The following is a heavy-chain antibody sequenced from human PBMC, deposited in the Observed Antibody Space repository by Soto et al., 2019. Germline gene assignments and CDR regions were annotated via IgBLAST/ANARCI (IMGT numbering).Heavy chain of an antibody. CDR2: IYWDDDK. J-gene: IGHJ4*02. D-gene: IGHD6-19*01. V-gene: IGHV2-5*02. CDR3: AHSVVAGLGYYLDY. Sequence: QITLKESGPTLVKPTQTLTLTCTFSGFSLSSTRVAVGWIRQPPGKALEWLALIYWDDDKRYSPFLKTRPTITKDTSKNQVVLTMTNFDPVDTATYYCAHSVVAGLGYYLDYWGQGTLVTVSS. CDR1: GFSLSSTRVA.